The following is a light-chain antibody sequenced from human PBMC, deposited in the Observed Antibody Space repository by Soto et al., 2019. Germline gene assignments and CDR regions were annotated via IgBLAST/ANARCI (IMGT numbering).Light chain of an antibody. V-gene: IGKV1-6*01. CDR3: QQYSTYSGT. Sequence: AIQMTQSPSSLSSSLGDRVTITFLASQGIRNDLGWYQQKPGKAPKLLIYAASSLQSGVPSRFSGSGAGTDFTLTISSLQPEDFATYYCQQYSTYSGTFGQGTKVDIK. J-gene: IGKJ1*01. CDR1: QGIRND. CDR2: AAS.